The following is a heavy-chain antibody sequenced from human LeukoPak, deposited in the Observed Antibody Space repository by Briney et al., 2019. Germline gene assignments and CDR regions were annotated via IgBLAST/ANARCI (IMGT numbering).Heavy chain of an antibody. J-gene: IGHJ6*02. CDR1: GGSISSGDYY. CDR3: ASTRLEYSYGLYYYYYGMDV. Sequence: PSQTLSLTCTVPGGSISSGDYYWSWIRQPPGKGLEWIGYIYYSGSTYYNPSLKSRVTISVDTSKNQFSLKLSSVTAADTAVYYCASTRLEYSYGLYYYYYGMDVWGQGTTVTVSS. D-gene: IGHD5-18*01. V-gene: IGHV4-30-4*01. CDR2: IYYSGST.